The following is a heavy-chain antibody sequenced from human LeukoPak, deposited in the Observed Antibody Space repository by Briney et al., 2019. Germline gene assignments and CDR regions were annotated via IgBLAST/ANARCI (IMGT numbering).Heavy chain of an antibody. CDR2: INPNSGGT. V-gene: IGHV1-2*02. CDR3: ASSWFAGTAFDI. J-gene: IGHJ3*02. Sequence: ASVKVSCKASGGTFSSYAISWVRQAPGQGLEWMGWINPNSGGTNYAQKFQGRVTMTRDTSISTAYMELSRLRSDDTAVYYCASSWFAGTAFDIWGQGTMVTVSS. D-gene: IGHD6-13*01. CDR1: GGTFSSYA.